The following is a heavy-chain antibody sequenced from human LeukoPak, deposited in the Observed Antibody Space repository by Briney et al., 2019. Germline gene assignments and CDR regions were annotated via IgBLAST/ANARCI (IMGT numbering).Heavy chain of an antibody. Sequence: GGSLRLSCAASGFTFDEYGMSWVRQAPGKGLEWVSSINWDGGSTAYADSVQGRFTISRDNAKNSLHLQMKSLRAEDTAVYYCATELRYVGGYFDYWGQGTLVTVSS. V-gene: IGHV3-20*04. CDR3: ATELRYVGGYFDY. CDR2: INWDGGST. D-gene: IGHD3-9*01. J-gene: IGHJ4*02. CDR1: GFTFDEYG.